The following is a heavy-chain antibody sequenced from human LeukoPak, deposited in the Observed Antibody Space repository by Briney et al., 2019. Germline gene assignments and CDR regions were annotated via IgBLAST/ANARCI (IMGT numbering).Heavy chain of an antibody. CDR1: GYTFTSYD. CDR3: AFSSGWLTIPDY. Sequence: ASVKVSCKASGYTFTSYDINWVRQATGQGLEWMGWMNPNSGNTGYAQKFQGRVTMTRNTSISTAYMELSSLRSEDTAVYYCAFSSGWLTIPDYWGQGTLVTVSS. V-gene: IGHV1-8*01. J-gene: IGHJ4*02. CDR2: MNPNSGNT. D-gene: IGHD6-19*01.